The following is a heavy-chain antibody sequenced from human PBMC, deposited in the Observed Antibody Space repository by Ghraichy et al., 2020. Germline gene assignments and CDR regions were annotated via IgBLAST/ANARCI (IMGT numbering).Heavy chain of an antibody. Sequence: GGSLRLSCAASGFTFSSYSMNWVRQAPGKGLEWVSYISSSSSTIYYADSVKGRFTISRDNAKNSLYLQMNSLRDEDTAVYYCARDLATVTTYYYYYGMDVWGQGTTVTVSS. J-gene: IGHJ6*02. CDR3: ARDLATVTTYYYYYGMDV. CDR2: ISSSSSTI. CDR1: GFTFSSYS. V-gene: IGHV3-48*02. D-gene: IGHD4-17*01.